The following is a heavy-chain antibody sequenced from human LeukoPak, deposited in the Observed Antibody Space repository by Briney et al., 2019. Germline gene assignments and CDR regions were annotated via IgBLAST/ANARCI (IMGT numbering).Heavy chain of an antibody. Sequence: GESLKISCKGSGYSFTSYWISWVRQMPGKGLEWMGRIDPSDSYTNYSPSFQGHVTISADKSISTAYLQWSSLKASDTAMYYCARTVVATVWFDPWGQGTLVTVSS. V-gene: IGHV5-10-1*01. J-gene: IGHJ5*02. CDR2: IDPSDSYT. D-gene: IGHD1-26*01. CDR1: GYSFTSYW. CDR3: ARTVVATVWFDP.